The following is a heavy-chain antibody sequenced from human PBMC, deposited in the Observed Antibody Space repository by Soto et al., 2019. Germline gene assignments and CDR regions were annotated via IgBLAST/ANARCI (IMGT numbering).Heavy chain of an antibody. CDR1: GGSISSGGYY. CDR3: AGDLRFRGFCGMDV. V-gene: IGHV4-31*03. D-gene: IGHD3-10*01. CDR2: IYYSGST. J-gene: IGHJ6*02. Sequence: QVQLQESGPGLVKPSQTLSLTCTVSGGSISSGGYYWSWIRQHPGKGLEWVGYIYYSGSTYYNPSLQSRGTISVDTAKNQFSLKLSSVVAADTAVYYCAGDLRFRGFCGMDVWGQGTTVSVSS.